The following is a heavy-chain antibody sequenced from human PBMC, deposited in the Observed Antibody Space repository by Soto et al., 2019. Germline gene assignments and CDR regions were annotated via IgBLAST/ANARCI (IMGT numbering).Heavy chain of an antibody. CDR2: LRDDANDA. Sequence: SGGSLRRSCAASGVRFSKYGMHWVRQAPGKGLEWVAVLRDDANDAYYADSVKGRFTISRDNSKNTLYLQMRSLRAEDTAVYYCARPYSSNSNWFDPWGQVTLVTVSS. V-gene: IGHV3-33*01. CDR3: ARPYSSNSNWFDP. D-gene: IGHD6-19*01. CDR1: GVRFSKYG. J-gene: IGHJ5*02.